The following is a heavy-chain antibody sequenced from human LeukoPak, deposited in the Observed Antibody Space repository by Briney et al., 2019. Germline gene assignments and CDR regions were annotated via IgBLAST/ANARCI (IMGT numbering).Heavy chain of an antibody. V-gene: IGHV5-51*01. D-gene: IGHD4-17*01. CDR3: AGARHGDFRWDY. CDR1: GFTMTNYW. Sequence: GESLKISCQDSGFTMTNYWIGWVRQMPGKGLEWMGIIHSTDSHAKYSPSFQGQVTISVDKSISTAYLQWRGLKASDTAMYYCAGARHGDFRWDYWGQGTLVTVSS. CDR2: IHSTDSHA. J-gene: IGHJ4*02.